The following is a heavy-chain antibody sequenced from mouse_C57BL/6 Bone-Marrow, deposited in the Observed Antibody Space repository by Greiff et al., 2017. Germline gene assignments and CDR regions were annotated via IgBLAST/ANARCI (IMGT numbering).Heavy chain of an antibody. Sequence: EVQRVESGAGLVKPGGSLKLSCAASGFTFSSYAMSWVRQTPEKRLEWVAYISSGGDYIYYADTVKGRFTISRDNARNTLYLQMSSLKSEDTAMYYCTYYYGSSYWYFDVWGTGTTVTVSS. CDR3: TYYYGSSYWYFDV. D-gene: IGHD1-1*01. CDR2: ISSGGDYI. J-gene: IGHJ1*03. V-gene: IGHV5-9-1*02. CDR1: GFTFSSYA.